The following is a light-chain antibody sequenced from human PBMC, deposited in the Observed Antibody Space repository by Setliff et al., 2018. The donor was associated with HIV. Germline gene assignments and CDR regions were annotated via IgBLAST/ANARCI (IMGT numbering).Light chain of an antibody. J-gene: IGLJ1*01. CDR3: CSYAGSITFYV. CDR1: SSDVGNYNL. CDR2: GVT. Sequence: QSVLTQPASVSGSPGQSITISCTGTSSDVGNYNLVSWYQHHPGKAPILLVYGVTKRPSGVSNRFSGSKSGNTASLTISGLQAEDEADYYCCSYAGSITFYVFGTGTKVTV. V-gene: IGLV2-23*02.